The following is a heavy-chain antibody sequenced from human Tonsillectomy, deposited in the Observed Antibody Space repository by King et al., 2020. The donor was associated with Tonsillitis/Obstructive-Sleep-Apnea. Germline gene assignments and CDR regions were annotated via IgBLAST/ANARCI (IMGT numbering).Heavy chain of an antibody. CDR3: ARDWSPTGTSFDAFDL. V-gene: IGHV3-20*04. J-gene: IGHJ3*01. CDR1: GFTFDDYG. D-gene: IGHD1-1*01. Sequence: EVQLVESGGAVVRPGGSLRLSCATSGFTFDDYGMSWVRQPPGKGLEWVSGINWHGGTTSYVDSVRGRFTISRDNAKNSLYLQMDSLRAEDTALYYCARDWSPTGTSFDAFDLWGHGTMVTVSS. CDR2: INWHGGTT.